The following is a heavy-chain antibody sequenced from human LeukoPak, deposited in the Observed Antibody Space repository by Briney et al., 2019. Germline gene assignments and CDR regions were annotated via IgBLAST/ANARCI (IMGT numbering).Heavy chain of an antibody. V-gene: IGHV4-31*03. CDR2: TYYSGST. D-gene: IGHD3-10*01. CDR1: GGSISSGGYY. Sequence: SETLSLTCTVSGGSISSGGYYWSWIRQHPGKGLEWIGYTYYSGSTYYNPSLKSRVTISVDTSKNQFSLKLSSVTAADTAVYYCARDGNKGYSGSFDYWGQGTLVTVSS. J-gene: IGHJ4*02. CDR3: ARDGNKGYSGSFDY.